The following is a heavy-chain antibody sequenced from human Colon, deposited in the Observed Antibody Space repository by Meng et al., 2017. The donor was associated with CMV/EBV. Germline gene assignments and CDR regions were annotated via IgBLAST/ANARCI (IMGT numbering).Heavy chain of an antibody. CDR2: IKQDGSEK. CDR1: GFTFSKYW. V-gene: IGHV3-7*01. J-gene: IGHJ4*02. Sequence: GESLKISCATSGFTFSKYWMSWVRQAPGKGLEWVANIKQDGSEKYYVDSVKGRFTISRDNAKNSVSLQMNGPRAEDTAVYYCARPARGSTNYYWGQGTLVTVSS. CDR3: ARPARGSTNYY. D-gene: IGHD6-13*01.